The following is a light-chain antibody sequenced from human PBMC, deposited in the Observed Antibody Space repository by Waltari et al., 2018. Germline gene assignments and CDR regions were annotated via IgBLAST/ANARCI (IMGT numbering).Light chain of an antibody. V-gene: IGKV2-30*02. J-gene: IGKJ1*01. Sequence: EVEMTQSPLTLPVTLGKPASISCRSTQSLVPTDGSTYVSWYHQMPGQSPRRLIYQVSKRDSGVPDRFSGSGSGTDFTLDISRVEAEDLGFYYCMQAKFWPWTFGQGTEVEIK. CDR2: QVS. CDR3: MQAKFWPWT. CDR1: QSLVPTDGSTY.